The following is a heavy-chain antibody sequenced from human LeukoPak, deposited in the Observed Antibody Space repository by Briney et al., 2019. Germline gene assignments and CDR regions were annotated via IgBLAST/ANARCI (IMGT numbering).Heavy chain of an antibody. V-gene: IGHV3-23*01. Sequence: HPGGSLRLSCAASGFTFSSYAMSWVRQAPGEGLEWVSAISGSGGSTYYADSVKGRFTISRDNSKNTLYLQMNSLRAEDTAVYYCAKDIGTWIQLWLPDYWGREPWSPSPQ. D-gene: IGHD5-18*01. CDR2: ISGSGGST. CDR1: GFTFSSYA. J-gene: IGHJ4*02. CDR3: AKDIGTWIQLWLPDY.